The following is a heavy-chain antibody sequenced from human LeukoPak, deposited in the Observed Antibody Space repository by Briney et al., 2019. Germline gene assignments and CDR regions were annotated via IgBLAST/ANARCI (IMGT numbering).Heavy chain of an antibody. CDR1: GGSISSYY. D-gene: IGHD3-22*01. CDR3: ARSDSSGYYRPPFFDY. J-gene: IGHJ4*02. Sequence: SETLPLTCTVSGGSISSYYWSWIRQPPGKGLEWIGYIYYSGSTNYNPSLKSRVTISVDTSKNQFSLKLSSVTAADTAVYYRARSDSSGYYRPPFFDYWGQGTLVTVSS. CDR2: IYYSGST. V-gene: IGHV4-59*01.